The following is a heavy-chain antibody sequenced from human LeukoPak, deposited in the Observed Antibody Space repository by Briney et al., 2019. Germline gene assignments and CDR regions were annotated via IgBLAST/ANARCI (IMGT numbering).Heavy chain of an antibody. J-gene: IGHJ3*02. CDR2: IFHSGST. V-gene: IGHV4-30-2*06. CDR1: GASISSGGYF. Sequence: SETLSLTCSVSGASISSGGYFWSWIRQSPGMGLEWVGYIFHSGSTYYNPSLKSRVTISVDTSKNQFSLNLGSVTAADTAVYYCARDNYYGSGAEMEDAFDIWGQGTMVTVSS. D-gene: IGHD3-10*01. CDR3: ARDNYYGSGAEMEDAFDI.